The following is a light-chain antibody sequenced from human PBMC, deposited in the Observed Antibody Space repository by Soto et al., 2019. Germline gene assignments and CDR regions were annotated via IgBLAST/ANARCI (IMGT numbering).Light chain of an antibody. Sequence: EIVLTQSPGTLSLSPGERLTLSCTALQSVSSSYLAWYQQKPVQAPRLLLYGASSTATGIPDRFSGSGSGTDFNLTISRLEHEDFAVYSCQQYGSSHRITFGQGTRVEIK. V-gene: IGKV3-20*01. CDR2: GAS. CDR3: QQYGSSHRIT. CDR1: QSVSSSY. J-gene: IGKJ5*01.